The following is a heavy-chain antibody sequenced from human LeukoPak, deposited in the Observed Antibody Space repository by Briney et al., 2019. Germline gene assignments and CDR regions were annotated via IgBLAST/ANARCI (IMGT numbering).Heavy chain of an antibody. J-gene: IGHJ5*02. CDR2: ISAYNGNT. CDR3: ARDFRDYWFDP. Sequence: ASVKVSCKASGYTFTSYGISWVRQAPGQGLEWMGWISAYNGNTNYAQKLQGRVSMTTDTTTSTAYMEVNSLRSEDTAVYYCARDFRDYWFDPWGQGTLVTVSS. D-gene: IGHD3-10*01. CDR1: GYTFTSYG. V-gene: IGHV1-18*01.